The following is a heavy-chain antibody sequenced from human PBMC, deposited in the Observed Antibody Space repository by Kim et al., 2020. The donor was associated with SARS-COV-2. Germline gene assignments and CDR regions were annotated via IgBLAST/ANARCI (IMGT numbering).Heavy chain of an antibody. CDR2: IGTGGTTK. V-gene: IGHV3-48*03. Sequence: GGYLRLSCEASGFSFDSYEMNWVRLTPGKGLEWLSYIGTGGTTKKYADSVKGRFFISRDNAENSLHLLMNSLRAEDTALYFCARMKDDGFDMWGQGTKVIVSS. CDR3: ARMKDDGFDM. J-gene: IGHJ3*02. CDR1: GFSFDSYE.